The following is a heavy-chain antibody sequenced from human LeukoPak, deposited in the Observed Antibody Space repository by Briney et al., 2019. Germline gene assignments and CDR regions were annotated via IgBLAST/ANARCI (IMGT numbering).Heavy chain of an antibody. CDR2: ISGSGGST. CDR1: GFTFSSYA. Sequence: PGGSVRLSCAASGFTFSSYAMSWVRQAPGKGLEWVSAISGSGGSTYYADSVKRRFTISRDNSKNTLYLQMNSLRAEDTAVYYCAKDGVAAAGTNWFDPWGQGTVVTVSS. J-gene: IGHJ5*02. CDR3: AKDGVAAAGTNWFDP. V-gene: IGHV3-23*01. D-gene: IGHD6-13*01.